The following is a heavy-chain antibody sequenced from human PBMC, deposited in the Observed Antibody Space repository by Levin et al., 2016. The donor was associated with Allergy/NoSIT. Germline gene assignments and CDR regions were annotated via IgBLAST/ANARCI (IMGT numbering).Heavy chain of an antibody. J-gene: IGHJ4*02. Sequence: GGSLRLSCEASGFSFSSYAMHWVRQAPGKGLEWVAIISYDVRNKFYADSVRGRFTISRDNSKNTLYLHIGSLRPEDTGVYYCARSPDDYIWGSYRSYFFDSWGQGTLVTVSS. V-gene: IGHV3-30*04. CDR2: ISYDVRNK. D-gene: IGHD3-16*02. CDR3: ARSPDDYIWGSYRSYFFDS. CDR1: GFSFSSYA.